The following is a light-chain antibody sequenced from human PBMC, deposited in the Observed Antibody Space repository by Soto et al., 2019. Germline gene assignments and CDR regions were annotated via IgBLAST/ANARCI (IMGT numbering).Light chain of an antibody. V-gene: IGKV3-15*01. CDR1: RNINRK. J-gene: IGKJ4*01. CDR2: GAS. CDR3: QQYYDYPPLI. Sequence: EIVMTQSPATLSVSPGERATLSCRASRNINRKLAWYQQKPAQAPRLLISGASTRATSIPARFSGSGSGTEFTLTISSLQSEDFAVYYCQQYYDYPPLIFGGGTKVEIK.